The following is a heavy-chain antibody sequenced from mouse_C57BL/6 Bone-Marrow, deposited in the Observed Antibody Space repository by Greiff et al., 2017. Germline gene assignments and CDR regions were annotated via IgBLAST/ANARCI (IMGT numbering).Heavy chain of an antibody. CDR1: GYTFTDYN. V-gene: IGHV1-18*01. J-gene: IGHJ3*01. CDR2: INPNNGGT. Sequence: EVKLEESGPELVKPGASVKIPCKASGYTFTDYNMDWVKQSHGKSLEWIGDINPNNGGTIYNQKFKGKATLTVDKSSSTAYMELRSLTSEDTAVYYCAINWYRFAYWGQGTLVTVSA. D-gene: IGHD4-1*02. CDR3: AINWYRFAY.